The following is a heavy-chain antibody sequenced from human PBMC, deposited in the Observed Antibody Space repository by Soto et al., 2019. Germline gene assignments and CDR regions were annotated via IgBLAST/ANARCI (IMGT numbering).Heavy chain of an antibody. Sequence: ASVKVSCKASGGIFSSYGISWVRQAPGQGLEWMGWISAYNGNTNYAQKLQGRVTMTTDTSTSTAYMELRSLRSDDTAVYYCARGEVQQWLAYYYYYGMDVWGQGTTVTVSS. J-gene: IGHJ6*02. CDR3: ARGEVQQWLAYYYYYGMDV. D-gene: IGHD6-19*01. V-gene: IGHV1-18*04. CDR1: GGIFSSYG. CDR2: ISAYNGNT.